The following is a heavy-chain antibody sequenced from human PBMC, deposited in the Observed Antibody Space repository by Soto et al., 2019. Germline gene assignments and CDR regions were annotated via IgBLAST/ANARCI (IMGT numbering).Heavy chain of an antibody. Sequence: GGSLRLSCAASGFTFSSYSMNWVRQAPGKGLEWVSYISSSSSTIYYADSVKGRFTISRDNSKNTLYLQMNSLRAEDTAVYYCAKDWDTSGGGYYYYYMDVWGKGTTVTVSS. CDR3: AKDWDTSGGGYYYYYMDV. V-gene: IGHV3-48*01. CDR2: ISSSSSTI. CDR1: GFTFSSYS. J-gene: IGHJ6*03. D-gene: IGHD1-26*01.